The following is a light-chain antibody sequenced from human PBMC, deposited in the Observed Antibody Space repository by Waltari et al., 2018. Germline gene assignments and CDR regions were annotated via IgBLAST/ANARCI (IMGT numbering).Light chain of an antibody. V-gene: IGLV1-40*01. CDR3: QSYDSSLSGL. CDR1: NSNIGAGYD. CDR2: ANT. Sequence: QSVLTQPPSVSGAPGQRVTISCTGSNSNIGAGYDVHWYQQLPGTAPKLLIYANTKRPSGVPGRFSGSKSGTSASLAITGLQAEDEADYYCQSYDSSLSGLFGGGTKLTVL. J-gene: IGLJ3*02.